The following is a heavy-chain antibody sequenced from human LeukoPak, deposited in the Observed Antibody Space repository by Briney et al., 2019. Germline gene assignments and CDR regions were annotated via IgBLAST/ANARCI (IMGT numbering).Heavy chain of an antibody. Sequence: GGSLRLSCTASGFTFSTYGMTWVRQAPGKGLEWVSAISGSGGRTYYADSVKGRFTISRDNSKNTLYLQMNSLRAEDTAVYNCAKGDFYGSGRDYYYYMDVWGKGTTVTISS. CDR2: ISGSGGRT. CDR1: GFTFSTYG. D-gene: IGHD3-10*01. J-gene: IGHJ6*03. V-gene: IGHV3-23*01. CDR3: AKGDFYGSGRDYYYYMDV.